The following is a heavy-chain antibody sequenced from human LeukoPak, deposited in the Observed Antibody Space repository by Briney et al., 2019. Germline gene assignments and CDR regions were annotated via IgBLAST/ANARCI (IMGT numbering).Heavy chain of an antibody. V-gene: IGHV3-64*01. Sequence: GGSLRLSCAASGFTFSSYAMHWVRQAPGKGLEYVSAISSNGGSTYYANSVKGRFTISRDNSKNTLYLQMGSLRAEDMAVYCCAREYPEPNWGQGTLVTVSS. CDR2: ISSNGGST. D-gene: IGHD2-2*02. CDR3: AREYPEPN. J-gene: IGHJ4*02. CDR1: GFTFSSYA.